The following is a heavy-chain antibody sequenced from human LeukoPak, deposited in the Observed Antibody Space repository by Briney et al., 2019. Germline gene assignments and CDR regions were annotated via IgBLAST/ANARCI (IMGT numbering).Heavy chain of an antibody. CDR1: GFTFSSYA. Sequence: PGGSLRLSCAASGFTFSSYAMSWVRQAPGKGLEWAAFIRYDGSNKYYADSVKGRFTISRDNAKNSLYLQMNSLRAEETAVYYCARDRWGYSYGGDWGQGTLVTVSS. CDR2: IRYDGSNK. J-gene: IGHJ4*02. V-gene: IGHV3-30*02. CDR3: ARDRWGYSYGGD. D-gene: IGHD5-18*01.